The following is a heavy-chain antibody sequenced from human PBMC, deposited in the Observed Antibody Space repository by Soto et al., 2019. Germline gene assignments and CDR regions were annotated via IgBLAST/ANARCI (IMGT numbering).Heavy chain of an antibody. CDR1: GFTFSSYG. CDR3: AKNSPRIVVVPAAMPSFSFDY. Sequence: SGGSLRLSCAASGFTFSSYGMHWVRQAPGKGLEWVAVISYDGGNKYYADSVKGRFTISRDNSKNTLYLQMNSLRAEDTAVYYCAKNSPRIVVVPAAMPSFSFDYWGQGTLVTVSS. J-gene: IGHJ4*02. CDR2: ISYDGGNK. V-gene: IGHV3-30*18. D-gene: IGHD2-2*01.